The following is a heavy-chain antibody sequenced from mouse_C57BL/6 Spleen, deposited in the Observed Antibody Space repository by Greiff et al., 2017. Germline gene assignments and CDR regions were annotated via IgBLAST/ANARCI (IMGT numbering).Heavy chain of an antibody. CDR1: GYAFSGSW. J-gene: IGHJ4*01. CDR2: IYPGDGDT. CDR3: GAGAMDY. Sequence: VQLTQSGPQRGKPGASVKISARACGYAFSGSWLKWVKQRPGKGLEWIGRIYPGDGDTNDNGKFKGKATLTADKSSSTAYMQLSSLTSEDSAVYFCGAGAMDYWGQGTSVTVSS. V-gene: IGHV1-82*01.